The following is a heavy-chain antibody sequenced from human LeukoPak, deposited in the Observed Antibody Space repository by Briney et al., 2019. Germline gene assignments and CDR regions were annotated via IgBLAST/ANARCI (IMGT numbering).Heavy chain of an antibody. CDR1: GFTFSSYE. Sequence: PGGSLRLSCAASGFTFSSYEMNWVRQAPGKGLEWVSYISSSGSTIYYADSVKGRFTISRDNAKNSLYLQMNSLRAEDTAVYYCARVLDTSMGYGFDYWGQGTLVTISS. D-gene: IGHD5-18*01. CDR3: ARVLDTSMGYGFDY. J-gene: IGHJ4*02. CDR2: ISSSGSTI. V-gene: IGHV3-48*03.